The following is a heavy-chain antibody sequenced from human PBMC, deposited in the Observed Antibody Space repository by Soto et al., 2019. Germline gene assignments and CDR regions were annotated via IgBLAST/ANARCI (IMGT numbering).Heavy chain of an antibody. CDR2: IIPIFTKT. Sequence: QVQLVQSGTEVKKPGSSVKVSCKSSGGNFIIYTITWVRQAPGQGLEWMGRIIPIFTKTNYAQKFQGRITITADRSTRTAYMELSGLRSDDTAVYYCVRGGVGAAGGMDVWGQGTTVTVSS. J-gene: IGHJ6*02. D-gene: IGHD1-26*01. CDR1: GGNFIIYT. V-gene: IGHV1-69*08. CDR3: VRGGVGAAGGMDV.